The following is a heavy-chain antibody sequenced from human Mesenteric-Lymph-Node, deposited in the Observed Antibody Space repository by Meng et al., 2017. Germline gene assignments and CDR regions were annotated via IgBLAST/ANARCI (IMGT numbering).Heavy chain of an antibody. CDR1: GGSISSSNW. V-gene: IGHV4-4*02. CDR3: ARASSGSHFDY. Sequence: GSLRLSCAVSGGSISSSNWCRWVRQPPGKGLEWIGEIYHSGSTNYNPSLKSRVTISVDKSKNQFSLKMSSMTAADTAVYYCARASSGSHFDYWGQGTLVTVSS. CDR2: IYHSGST. D-gene: IGHD6-19*01. J-gene: IGHJ4*02.